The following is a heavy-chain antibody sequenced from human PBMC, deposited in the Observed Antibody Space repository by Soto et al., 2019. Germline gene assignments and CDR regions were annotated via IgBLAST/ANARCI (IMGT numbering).Heavy chain of an antibody. CDR2: IRFDGSNT. V-gene: IGHV3-33*01. CDR1: AVTFTGFG. D-gene: IGHD1-26*01. Sequence: GGALRLSCAASAVTFTGFGMHWVRPAPGKGLEWVAVIRFDGSNTYYADSVKGRFTISRDNPKNMLYLQMNSLRAEDTAIYYCARDGVGTTTYFGYFDYWGLGTLVTVSS. CDR3: ARDGVGTTTYFGYFDY. J-gene: IGHJ4*02.